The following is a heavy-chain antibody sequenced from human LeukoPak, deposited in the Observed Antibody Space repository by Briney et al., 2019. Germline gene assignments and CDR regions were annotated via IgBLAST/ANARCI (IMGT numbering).Heavy chain of an antibody. J-gene: IGHJ4*02. Sequence: PSETLSLTCTVSGGSISSTSYYWGWIRQPPEKGLERIGYTYYSGNTNYNPSLKSRLIMSLDTSKNHFSLKLNSVTAADTAVYYCARHKDSGDYPLDYWGQGILVSVSS. D-gene: IGHD4-17*01. CDR2: TYYSGNT. V-gene: IGHV4-61*05. CDR1: GGSISSTSYY. CDR3: ARHKDSGDYPLDY.